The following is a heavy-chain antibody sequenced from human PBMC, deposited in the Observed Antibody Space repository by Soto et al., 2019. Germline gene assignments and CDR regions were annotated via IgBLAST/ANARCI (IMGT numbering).Heavy chain of an antibody. CDR1: GFTFSGSA. Sequence: GGSLRLSCAASGFTFSGSAVHWVRQASGKGLEWVGRIRSKTNNYATAYAASVKGRFTISRDDSKNTAYLQMNSLKTEDTDVYYCARFELEPPRNYFDYWGQGTLVTVSS. CDR2: IRSKTNNYAT. J-gene: IGHJ4*02. CDR3: ARFELEPPRNYFDY. V-gene: IGHV3-73*01. D-gene: IGHD1-1*01.